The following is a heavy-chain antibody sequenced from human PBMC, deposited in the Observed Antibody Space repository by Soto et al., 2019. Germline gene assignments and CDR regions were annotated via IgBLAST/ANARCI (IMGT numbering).Heavy chain of an antibody. V-gene: IGHV4-39*07. CDR1: GGSISSSSYY. J-gene: IGHJ5*02. CDR3: ARLGVYSQALDP. CDR2: IYHSGST. D-gene: IGHD3-22*01. Sequence: SETLSLTCTVSGGSISSSSYYWGWIRQPPGKGLEWIGYIYHSGSTYYNPSLKSRVTISVDRSKNQFSLKLSSVTAADTAVYYWARLGVYSQALDPGGKGPLVTVPS.